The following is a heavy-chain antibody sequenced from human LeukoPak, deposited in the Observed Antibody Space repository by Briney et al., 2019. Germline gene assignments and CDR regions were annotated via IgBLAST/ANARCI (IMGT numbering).Heavy chain of an antibody. CDR2: IYYSGST. D-gene: IGHD2-15*01. Sequence: SETLSLTCTVSGGSISSSSYYWGWIRQPPGKGLEWIGSIYYSGSTYYNPSLKSRVTISVDTSKNQFSLKLSSVTAADTAVYYCARSVIVVVVAATTFDYWGQGTLVTVSS. CDR1: GGSISSSSYY. J-gene: IGHJ4*02. V-gene: IGHV4-39*01. CDR3: ARSVIVVVVAATTFDY.